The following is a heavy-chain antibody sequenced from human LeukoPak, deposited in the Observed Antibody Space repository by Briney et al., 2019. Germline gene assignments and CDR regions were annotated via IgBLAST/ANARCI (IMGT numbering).Heavy chain of an antibody. CDR2: IASDGSST. D-gene: IGHD3-22*01. J-gene: IGHJ4*02. CDR3: ARAGGYSDSYDY. Sequence: GGSLRLSCAASGFTFSSYWMNWVRQAPGKGLVWVSRIASDGSSTTYADSVKGRFSISRDNAKNTLYLQMNSLRVEDTAIYYCARAGGYSDSYDYWGQETLVTVSS. CDR1: GFTFSSYW. V-gene: IGHV3-74*01.